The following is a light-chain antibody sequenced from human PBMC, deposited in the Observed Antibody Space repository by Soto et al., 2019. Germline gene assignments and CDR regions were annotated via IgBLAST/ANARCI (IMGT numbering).Light chain of an antibody. V-gene: IGKV1-39*01. Sequence: DIQMTQSPSSLSASVGDGVTITCRASQSISHSLNWYQQKPGKAPKLLFYAASSLQSGVPSRFSGSGSGTDFTLTISSLQPEDFATYYCQQSYSTLFTFGPGTKVDIK. CDR1: QSISHS. CDR2: AAS. J-gene: IGKJ3*01. CDR3: QQSYSTLFT.